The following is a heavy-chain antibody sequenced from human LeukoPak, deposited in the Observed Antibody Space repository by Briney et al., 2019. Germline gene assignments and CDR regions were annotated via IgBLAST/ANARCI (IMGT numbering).Heavy chain of an antibody. D-gene: IGHD2-2*01. CDR1: GFTFRSYE. J-gene: IGHJ3*02. Sequence: GGPLRLSCAPSGFTFRSYEMKWVRQAPGKGPEWVSYISSSGGIIYYADSVKGRFTISRDNAKNSLYLQMNSLRADDTAVYYCASEGPAANFDAFDIWGQGTMVTVSS. V-gene: IGHV3-48*03. CDR3: ASEGPAANFDAFDI. CDR2: ISSSGGII.